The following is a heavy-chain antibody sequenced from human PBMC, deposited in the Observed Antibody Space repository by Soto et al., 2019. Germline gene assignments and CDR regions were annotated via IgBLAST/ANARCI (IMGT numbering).Heavy chain of an antibody. Sequence: GASVKVSCKASGYTFTNFDINWVRQATGQGLEWMGWINPYSGNIDYEQKFQGRVTMTTNTPFSTAYMELSGLRSDDTAVYYCAREGYYDSSDYPFDYWGQGTLVTVSS. J-gene: IGHJ4*02. CDR1: GYTFTNFD. CDR3: AREGYYDSSDYPFDY. D-gene: IGHD3-22*01. V-gene: IGHV1-8*01. CDR2: INPYSGNI.